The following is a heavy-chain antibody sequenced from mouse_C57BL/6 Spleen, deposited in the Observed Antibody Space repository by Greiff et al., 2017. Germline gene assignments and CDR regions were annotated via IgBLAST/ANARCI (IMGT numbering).Heavy chain of an antibody. D-gene: IGHD4-1*01. V-gene: IGHV5-4*01. CDR2: ISDGGSYT. CDR3: ARAWDTPVDY. J-gene: IGHJ2*01. CDR1: GFTFSSYA. Sequence: VQLKESGGGLVKPGGSLKLSCAASGFTFSSYAMSWVRQTPEKRLEWVATISDGGSYTYYPDNVKGRFTISRDNAKNNLYLQMSHLKSEDTAMYYCARAWDTPVDYWGQGTTLTVSS.